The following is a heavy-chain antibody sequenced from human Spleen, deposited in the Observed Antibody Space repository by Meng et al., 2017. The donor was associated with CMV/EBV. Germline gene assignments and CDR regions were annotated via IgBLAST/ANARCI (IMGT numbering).Heavy chain of an antibody. Sequence: KASGYTFTGYFIHWIRQAPGQGLEWMGYVSPKSGGTIYAQTFQSRVTMTRDTSINTVYVELSSLKTDDTAVYYCARDRLGNGGHWFDTWGQGTLVTVSS. CDR1: GYTFTGYF. CDR3: ARDRLGNGGHWFDT. D-gene: IGHD3-16*01. CDR2: VSPKSGGT. V-gene: IGHV1-2*02. J-gene: IGHJ5*02.